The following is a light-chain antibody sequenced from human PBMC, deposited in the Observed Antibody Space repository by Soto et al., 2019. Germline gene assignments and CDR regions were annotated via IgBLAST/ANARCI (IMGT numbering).Light chain of an antibody. Sequence: EIVLTQSPGTLSLSPGERVILSCRASQNVSSSYLAWYQQKPGQAPRPLIYGASSRATGIPDRFSGSGSGTDFALPISRLEAEDFAVYYCQQHGNRPFTFGPGTKVDIK. CDR2: GAS. V-gene: IGKV3-20*01. CDR3: QQHGNRPFT. CDR1: QNVSSSY. J-gene: IGKJ3*01.